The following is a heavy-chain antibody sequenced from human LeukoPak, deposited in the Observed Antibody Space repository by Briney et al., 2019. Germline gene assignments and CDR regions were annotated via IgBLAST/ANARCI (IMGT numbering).Heavy chain of an antibody. CDR2: ISHGGST. V-gene: IGHV4-34*01. CDR1: GGSFSGYY. J-gene: IGHJ4*02. CDR3: ARGVSDQN. Sequence: PSETLSLTCAVYGGSFSGYYWSWIRQSPGKGLEWIGEISHGGSTYYNPPLKSRVTISLDTSKNQFSLKLTSVTAADTAVYYCARGVSDQNWGQGTLVTVSS.